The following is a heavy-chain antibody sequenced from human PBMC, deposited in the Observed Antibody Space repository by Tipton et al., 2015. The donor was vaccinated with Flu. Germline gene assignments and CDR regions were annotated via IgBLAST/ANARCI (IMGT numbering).Heavy chain of an antibody. Sequence: TLFLTCTVSGGSISSYYWSWIRQPAGKGLEWIGRIYTSGSTNYNPSLKSRVTISVDTSKNQFSLKLSSVTAADTAVYYCARVVRVAARTEPWFDPWGQGTLVTVSS. V-gene: IGHV4-4*07. CDR3: ARVVRVAARTEPWFDP. D-gene: IGHD6-6*01. CDR2: IYTSGST. J-gene: IGHJ5*02. CDR1: GGSISSYY.